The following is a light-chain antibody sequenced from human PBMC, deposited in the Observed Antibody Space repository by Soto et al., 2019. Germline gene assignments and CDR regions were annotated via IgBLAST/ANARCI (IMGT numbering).Light chain of an antibody. J-gene: IGKJ1*01. CDR1: QGVSSW. CDR2: AAT. Sequence: DIQMTQSPSSLFASVGDTVTITCRASQGVSSWLAWYQQKPEKVPKLLIYAATDLRSGVPPRFSGRGSGTDFTLTITSLQPEDFATYYCQQYDKYPWTFGQGTKVDIK. CDR3: QQYDKYPWT. V-gene: IGKV1D-16*01.